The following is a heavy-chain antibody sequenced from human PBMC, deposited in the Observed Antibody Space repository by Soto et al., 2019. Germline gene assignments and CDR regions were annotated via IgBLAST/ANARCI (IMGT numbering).Heavy chain of an antibody. Sequence: QVQLVESGGGVVQPGRSLRLSCAASGFTFSSYGMHWVRQAPGKGLEWVAVISYDGSNKYYADSVKGRFTISRDNSKNTLYLQMNSLRAEDTAVYYYAKGLEWELFYWGQGTLVTVSS. CDR1: GFTFSSYG. J-gene: IGHJ4*02. V-gene: IGHV3-30*18. D-gene: IGHD1-26*01. CDR3: AKGLEWELFY. CDR2: ISYDGSNK.